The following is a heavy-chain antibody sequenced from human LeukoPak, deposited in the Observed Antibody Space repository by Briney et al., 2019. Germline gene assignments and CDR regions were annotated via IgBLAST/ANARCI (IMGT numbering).Heavy chain of an antibody. Sequence: SETLSLTCAVYGGSFSGYYWSWIRQPPGKGLEWIGEINHSGRTNYNPSLKSRVTISVDTSKNQFSLKLSSVTAADTAVYYCARGLYDFWSGYYIDYWGQGTLVTVSS. D-gene: IGHD3-3*01. V-gene: IGHV4-34*01. CDR1: GGSFSGYY. CDR2: INHSGRT. CDR3: ARGLYDFWSGYYIDY. J-gene: IGHJ4*02.